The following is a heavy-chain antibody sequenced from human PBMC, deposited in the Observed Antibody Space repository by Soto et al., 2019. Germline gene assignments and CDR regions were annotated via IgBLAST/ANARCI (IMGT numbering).Heavy chain of an antibody. CDR1: GFTFSRYW. D-gene: IGHD1-26*01. CDR2: IKEDGTEK. J-gene: IGHJ4*02. Sequence: EVQLVESGGGLVQPGGSLRLSCAASGFTFSRYWMSWVREAPGKGPEWVANIKEDGTEKYHVNSEEGRFTNSRDNAMNALNLQMNSQRAEDTAIYSCARGVSHSVEYWGQGTLFTVSS. V-gene: IGHV3-7*01. CDR3: ARGVSHSVEY.